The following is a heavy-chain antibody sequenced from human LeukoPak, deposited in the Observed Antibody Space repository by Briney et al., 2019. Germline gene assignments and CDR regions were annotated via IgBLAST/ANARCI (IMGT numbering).Heavy chain of an antibody. CDR1: GFTFSSYW. Sequence: GGSLRLSCAASGFTFSSYWMSWVRQAPGKGLEWVANIKQDGSEKYYVDSVKGRFTISRDNAKKSLYLQMDRLRAEDTAVYYCASQSFGELAYWGQGTLVTVSS. D-gene: IGHD3-10*01. CDR2: IKQDGSEK. V-gene: IGHV3-7*01. J-gene: IGHJ4*02. CDR3: ASQSFGELAY.